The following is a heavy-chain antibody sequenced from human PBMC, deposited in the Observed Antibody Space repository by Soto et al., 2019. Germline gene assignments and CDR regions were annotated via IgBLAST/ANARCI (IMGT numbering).Heavy chain of an antibody. Sequence: EEQLVESGGDLVQPGGSLRLSCAASGFTVSNNYMSWVRQAPGKGLEWVSLIYSGGSTYYADSVKGRFTISRDSSKNTLYLQLNSRRAEDTAMYYCAAYSPKGYWGQGTLVTVS. CDR1: GFTVSNNY. J-gene: IGHJ4*02. CDR2: IYSGGST. CDR3: AAYSPKGY. D-gene: IGHD3-16*01. V-gene: IGHV3-66*01.